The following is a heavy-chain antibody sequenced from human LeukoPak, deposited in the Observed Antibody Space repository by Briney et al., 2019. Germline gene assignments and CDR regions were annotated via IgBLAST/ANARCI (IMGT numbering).Heavy chain of an antibody. CDR1: GDSFNNGLY. J-gene: IGHJ4*02. CDR2: ISYSGTT. D-gene: IGHD2-15*01. Sequence: SETLYLTCTVSGDSFNNGLYWGWIRQPPGKGLEWIGFISYSGTTNYNPSLKSRVTISVDTSKNQFSLKLSSVTAADTAVYYCARGGWNKFDYWGQGTLVTVSS. CDR3: ARGGWNKFDY. V-gene: IGHV4-61*01.